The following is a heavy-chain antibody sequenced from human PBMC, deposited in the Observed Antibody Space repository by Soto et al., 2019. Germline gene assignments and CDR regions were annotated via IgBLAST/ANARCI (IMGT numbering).Heavy chain of an antibody. J-gene: IGHJ4*02. CDR1: GFTFSDYA. D-gene: IGHD3-10*01. CDR3: AKGILSDYYGSGTYDY. Sequence: GGSLRLSCAASGFTFSDYAMTWVRQAPGKGLEWVSVITGSGGKTFYADYVKGRFSISRDNSKNTVYLEINSLRAEDTAVYYCAKGILSDYYGSGTYDYWGQGTLVTVSS. CDR2: ITGSGGKT. V-gene: IGHV3-23*01.